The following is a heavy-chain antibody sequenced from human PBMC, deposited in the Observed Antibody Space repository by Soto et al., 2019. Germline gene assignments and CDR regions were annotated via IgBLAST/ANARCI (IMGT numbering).Heavy chain of an antibody. J-gene: IGHJ4*02. D-gene: IGHD2-21*01. CDR3: ARDIASPGGDYFDS. CDR1: GFTFRNYN. V-gene: IGHV3-21*06. Sequence: EVELVESGGGLVKAGGSLRLFCTASGFTFRNYNMNWVRQAPGKGLEWVTSISTGGACMFYADSVKGRFTISRDNAQNSLFLQIDSPRAEDTAVYYCARDIASPGGDYFDSWGQGTLVTVSS. CDR2: ISTGGACM.